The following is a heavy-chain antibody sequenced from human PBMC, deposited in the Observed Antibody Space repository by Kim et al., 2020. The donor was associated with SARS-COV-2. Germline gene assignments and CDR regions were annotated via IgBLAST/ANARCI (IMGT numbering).Heavy chain of an antibody. V-gene: IGHV5-51*01. D-gene: IGHD3-10*01. CDR3: ARLGSTMVRGGD. J-gene: IGHJ4*02. Sequence: RYSPSFQGQVTISADKSISTAYLQWSSLKASDTAMYYCARLGSTMVRGGDWGQGTLVTVSS.